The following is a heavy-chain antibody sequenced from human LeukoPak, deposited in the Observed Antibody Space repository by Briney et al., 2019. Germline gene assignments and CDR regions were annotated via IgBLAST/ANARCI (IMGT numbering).Heavy chain of an antibody. CDR1: GYTFTNYA. CDR2: ISTYTGNP. V-gene: IGHV7-4-1*02. J-gene: IGHJ4*02. CDR3: ARGDGYNYGSFFDY. D-gene: IGHD5-24*01. Sequence: GASVTVSCKASGYTFTNYAMSWVRRAPGQGLEWMGWISTYTGNPTYAQGLTGQFVFSLDTSVSTAYLQISSLKAEDTAVYYCARGDGYNYGSFFDYWGQGTLVTVSS.